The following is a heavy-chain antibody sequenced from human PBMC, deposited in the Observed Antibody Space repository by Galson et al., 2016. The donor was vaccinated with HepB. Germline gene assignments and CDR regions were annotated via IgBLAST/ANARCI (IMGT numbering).Heavy chain of an antibody. J-gene: IGHJ4*02. D-gene: IGHD2-2*01. Sequence: PALVKPTQTLTLTCTFSGFSLNTRGLSMSWIRKSPGKALEWLALLDWDDEKYYKTTLRNRVTISKDTSKNQVVLTMTNVDPVETSTYYCARTPAGSSSNVFDFWGQGILFTVSS. CDR2: LDWDDEK. CDR3: ARTPAGSSSNVFDF. V-gene: IGHV2-70*01. CDR1: GFSLNTRGLS.